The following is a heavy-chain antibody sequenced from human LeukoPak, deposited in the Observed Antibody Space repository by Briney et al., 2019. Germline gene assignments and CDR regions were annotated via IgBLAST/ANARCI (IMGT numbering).Heavy chain of an antibody. Sequence: GGPLRLSCAASGFTVSSNYMSWVRQAPGKGLEWVSVIYSGGSTYYADSVKGRFTISRDNSKNTLYLQMNSLRAEDTAVYYCASSLDCSSTSCYESWGQGTLVTVSS. CDR1: GFTVSSNY. CDR2: IYSGGST. J-gene: IGHJ5*02. V-gene: IGHV3-66*01. CDR3: ASSLDCSSTSCYES. D-gene: IGHD2-2*01.